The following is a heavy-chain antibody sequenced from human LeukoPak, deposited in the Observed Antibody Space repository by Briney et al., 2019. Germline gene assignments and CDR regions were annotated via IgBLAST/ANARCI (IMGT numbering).Heavy chain of an antibody. CDR3: ARIFSSSSFFAY. D-gene: IGHD3-10*01. J-gene: IGHJ4*02. Sequence: ASVKVSCKASGYTFTGYYMHWVRQAPGQGLEWMGWINPNSGGTIYAQKFQGRVAMTRDTSISTVYVDLSRLTSDDTAVYYCARIFSSSSFFAYWGQGTLVTVSS. V-gene: IGHV1-2*02. CDR2: INPNSGGT. CDR1: GYTFTGYY.